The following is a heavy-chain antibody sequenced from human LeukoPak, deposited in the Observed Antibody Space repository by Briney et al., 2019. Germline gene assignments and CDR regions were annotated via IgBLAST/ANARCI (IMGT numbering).Heavy chain of an antibody. D-gene: IGHD3-9*01. J-gene: IGHJ6*04. CDR3: AREYYGVIFSHYLDV. V-gene: IGHV3-48*04. CDR2: ISESGDST. CDR1: GFTFTTFP. Sequence: GGSLRLSCAASGFTFTTFPMNWVRQAPGKGLEWVSFISESGDSTYYADSVKGRFTISRDNAKNSLYLQLSSLRVEDTAVYYCAREYYGVIFSHYLDVWGKGTTVTVSS.